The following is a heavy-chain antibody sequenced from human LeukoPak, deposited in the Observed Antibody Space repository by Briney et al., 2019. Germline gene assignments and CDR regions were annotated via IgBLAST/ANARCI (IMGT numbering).Heavy chain of an antibody. CDR1: GFTFSSYE. CDR3: ARELWFGVPHLDY. D-gene: IGHD3-10*01. CDR2: ITGSGDTI. V-gene: IGHV3-48*03. Sequence: PGGSLRLSCSASGFTFSSYEMNWVRQAPGKGLEWISYITGSGDTIYYADSVKGRFTISRDNAKNSLFLQMNSLRAEDTAVYYCARELWFGVPHLDYWGQGTLVTVSS. J-gene: IGHJ4*02.